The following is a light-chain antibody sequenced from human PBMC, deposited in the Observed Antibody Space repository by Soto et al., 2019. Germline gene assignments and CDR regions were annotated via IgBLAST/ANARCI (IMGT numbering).Light chain of an antibody. Sequence: EIVMTQSPATLSVSPGERVTLSCRASQSVSSNLAWYQQIPGQAPRLLIYGASTRATGIPARFSGSGSGTEFTLTISSLQSEDFAVYYCQQYNTWPRTFGQGTKVEIK. CDR1: QSVSSN. J-gene: IGKJ1*01. V-gene: IGKV3-15*01. CDR3: QQYNTWPRT. CDR2: GAS.